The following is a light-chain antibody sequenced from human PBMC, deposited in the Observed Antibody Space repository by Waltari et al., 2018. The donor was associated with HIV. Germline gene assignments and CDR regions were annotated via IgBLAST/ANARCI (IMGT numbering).Light chain of an antibody. CDR1: TGVVTSGHY. J-gene: IGLJ3*02. CDR3: LLSYSGGRPV. CDR2: DTA. V-gene: IGLV7-46*01. Sequence: QAVVTQEPSLTVSPGGTVTLTCGSSTGVVTSGHYPYWFQQKPGQAPRTLIYDTANKHSWTPARFSGSLLGGKAALTLSGAQPEDEVEYYCLLSYSGGRPVFGGGTMLTVL.